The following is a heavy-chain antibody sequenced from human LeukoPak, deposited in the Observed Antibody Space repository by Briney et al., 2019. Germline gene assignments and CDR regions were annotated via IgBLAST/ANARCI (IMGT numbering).Heavy chain of an antibody. D-gene: IGHD1-26*01. Sequence: GGSLRLSCAASGFTFSSYGMHWVRQAPGKGLEWVSVIWYDGSNRYYADSVKGRFTISRDNSKNTLYLQMNNLRAEDTAVYCCARAGRYFGNSYFYYAMDVWGQGTTVTVSS. CDR1: GFTFSSYG. CDR2: IWYDGSNR. J-gene: IGHJ6*02. V-gene: IGHV3-33*01. CDR3: ARAGRYFGNSYFYYAMDV.